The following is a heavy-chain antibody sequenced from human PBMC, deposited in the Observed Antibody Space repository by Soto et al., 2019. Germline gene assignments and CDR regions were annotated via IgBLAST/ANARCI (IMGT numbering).Heavy chain of an antibody. Sequence: EVQLVESGGGVVQPGGSLRLSCAACGFTFSSYSMNWVRQAPGKGLEWVSYISSSSSTIYYADSVKGRFTISRDNAKNSLYLQMNSLRAEDTAVYYCARHPERIAQIGWFDPWGQGTLVTVSS. CDR3: ARHPERIAQIGWFDP. J-gene: IGHJ5*02. V-gene: IGHV3-48*01. CDR2: ISSSSSTI. CDR1: GFTFSSYS. D-gene: IGHD6-13*01.